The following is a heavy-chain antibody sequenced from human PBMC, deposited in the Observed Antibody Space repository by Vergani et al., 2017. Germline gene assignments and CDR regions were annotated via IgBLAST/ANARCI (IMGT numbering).Heavy chain of an antibody. J-gene: IGHJ6*02. V-gene: IGHV3-11*01. CDR1: GFTVSSNY. Sequence: VQLVESGGGLVQPGGSLRLSCAASGFTVSSNYMSWIRQAPGKGLEWVSYISSSGSTIYYADSVKGRFTISRDNAKNSLYLQMNSLRAEDTAVYYCARVPTVVYYYYGMDVWGQGTTVTVSS. CDR2: ISSSGSTI. CDR3: ARVPTVVYYYYGMDV. D-gene: IGHD4-17*01.